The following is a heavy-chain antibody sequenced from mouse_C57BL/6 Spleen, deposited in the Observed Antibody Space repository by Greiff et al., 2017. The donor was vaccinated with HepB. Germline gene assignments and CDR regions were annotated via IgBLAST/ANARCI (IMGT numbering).Heavy chain of an antibody. D-gene: IGHD3-3*01. CDR1: GFTFSSYA. CDR2: ISSGGDYI. CDR3: TREGGDPPFDY. Sequence: EVMLVESGEGLVKPGGSLKLSCAASGFTFSSYAMSWVRQTPEKRLEWVAYISSGGDYIYYADTVKGRFTISRDNARNTLYLQMSSLKSEDTAMYYCTREGGDPPFDYWGQGTTLTVSS. V-gene: IGHV5-9-1*02. J-gene: IGHJ2*01.